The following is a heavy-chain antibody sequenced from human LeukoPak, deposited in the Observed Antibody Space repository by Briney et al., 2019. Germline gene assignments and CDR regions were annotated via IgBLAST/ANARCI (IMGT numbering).Heavy chain of an antibody. CDR1: GGSISSSSYY. J-gene: IGHJ4*02. CDR2: IYYSGST. V-gene: IGHV4-39*01. D-gene: IGHD3-10*01. Sequence: SETLSLTCTVSGGSISSSSYYWGWIRQPQGKGLEWIGRIYYSGSTYYNPSLKSRVTISVDTSKNQFSLKLSSVTAADTAVYYCASFYGSGSYYPKPDYWGQGTLVTVSS. CDR3: ASFYGSGSYYPKPDY.